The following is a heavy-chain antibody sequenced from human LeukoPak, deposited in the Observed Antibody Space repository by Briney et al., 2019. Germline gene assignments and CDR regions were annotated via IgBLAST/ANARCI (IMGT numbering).Heavy chain of an antibody. CDR3: TRDPEYGDT. D-gene: IGHD1-14*01. Sequence: KPGGSLRLSCEASGFTFSDYYINWIRQAPGRGLEWIAYITGSGTSVYYADSVKGRFSVSRDNAANSVFLQMDSLRVDDSAVYFCTRDPEYGDTWGQGTLVTVSS. J-gene: IGHJ5*02. CDR1: GFTFSDYY. V-gene: IGHV3-11*01. CDR2: ITGSGTSV.